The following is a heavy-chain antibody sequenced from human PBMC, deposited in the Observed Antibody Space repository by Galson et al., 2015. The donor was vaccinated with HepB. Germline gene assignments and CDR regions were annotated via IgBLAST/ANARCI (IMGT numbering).Heavy chain of an antibody. Sequence: SLRLSCAASGFTFSSYAMHWVRQAPGKGLEWVAVISYDGSNKYYADSVKGRFTISRDNSRNTLYLQMNSLRAEDTAVYYCAREGDGAFDIWGQGTMVTVSS. CDR3: AREGDGAFDI. CDR2: ISYDGSNK. J-gene: IGHJ3*02. CDR1: GFTFSSYA. V-gene: IGHV3-30-3*01.